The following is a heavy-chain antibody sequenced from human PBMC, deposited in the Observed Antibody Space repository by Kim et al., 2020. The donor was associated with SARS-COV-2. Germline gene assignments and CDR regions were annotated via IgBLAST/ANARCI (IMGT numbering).Heavy chain of an antibody. CDR1: GGSFSGYY. V-gene: IGHV4-34*01. CDR2: INHSGST. Sequence: SETLSLTCAVYGGSFSGYYWSWIRQPPGKGLEWIGEINHSGSTNYNPSLKSRVTISVDTSKNQFSLKLSSVTAADTAVYYCARGHHRGVYDYVWGSYRYTDYFDYWGQGTLVTVSS. CDR3: ARGHHRGVYDYVWGSYRYTDYFDY. D-gene: IGHD3-16*02. J-gene: IGHJ4*02.